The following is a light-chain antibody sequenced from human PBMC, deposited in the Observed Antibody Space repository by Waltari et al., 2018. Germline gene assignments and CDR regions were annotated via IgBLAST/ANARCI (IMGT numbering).Light chain of an antibody. V-gene: IGLV2-11*01. CDR2: VVN. CDR3: CSYAGSLYV. J-gene: IGLJ1*01. Sequence: QSALTQPRSVSGSPGQSVTISCTGTSSDVGAYHDVSWSQQHPDKAPKIMIYVVNKRPSGVPYRFSASKSGNPASLTISGLQAEDESDYYCCSYAGSLYVFGTGTKVTVL. CDR1: SSDVGAYHD.